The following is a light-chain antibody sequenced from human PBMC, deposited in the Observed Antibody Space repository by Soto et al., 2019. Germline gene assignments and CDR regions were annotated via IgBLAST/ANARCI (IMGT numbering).Light chain of an antibody. V-gene: IGKV3-11*01. CDR1: QSVSNS. CDR3: HQRYNWPRVT. J-gene: IGKJ5*01. CDR2: DVS. Sequence: EIVLTQSPGTLSLSPGEIVTLSFSASQSVSNSLAWYQQKPGQPPRLLIYDVSNRATGIPARFSGSGSGTDFTLTITSLEPEDFAVYFCHQRYNWPRVTFGQGTRLEIK.